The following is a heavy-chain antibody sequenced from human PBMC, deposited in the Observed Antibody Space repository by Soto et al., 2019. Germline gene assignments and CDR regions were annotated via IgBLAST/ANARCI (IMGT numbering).Heavy chain of an antibody. CDR3: ARDRGYYDSSGYWDAFDI. CDR2: IIPIFGTA. CDR1: GGTFSSYA. J-gene: IGHJ3*02. V-gene: IGHV1-69*13. D-gene: IGHD3-22*01. Sequence: SVKVSCKASGGTFSSYAISWVRQAPGQGLEWMGRIIPIFGTANYAQKFQGRVTITADESTSTAYMELSSLRSEDTAVYYCARDRGYYDSSGYWDAFDIWGQGTMVTVSS.